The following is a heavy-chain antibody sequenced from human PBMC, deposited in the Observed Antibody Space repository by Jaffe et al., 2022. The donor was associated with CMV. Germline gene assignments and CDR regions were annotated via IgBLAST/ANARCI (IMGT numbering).Heavy chain of an antibody. Sequence: QVQLQQWGAGLLKPSETLSLTCAVYGGSFSGYYWSWIRQPPGKGLEWIGEINHSGSTNYNPSLKSRVTISVDTSKNQFSLKLSSVTAADTAVYYCASDGDYYDSSGLGYWGQGTLVTVSS. CDR3: ASDGDYYDSSGLGY. D-gene: IGHD3-22*01. V-gene: IGHV4-34*01. J-gene: IGHJ4*02. CDR2: INHSGST. CDR1: GGSFSGYY.